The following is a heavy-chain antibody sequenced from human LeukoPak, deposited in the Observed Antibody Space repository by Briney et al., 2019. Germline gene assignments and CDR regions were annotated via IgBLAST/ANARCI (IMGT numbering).Heavy chain of an antibody. V-gene: IGHV3-48*03. J-gene: IGHJ4*02. CDR1: AFIFSRYE. CDR3: ARVATVTGYFDY. D-gene: IGHD4-17*01. CDR2: IATGSTI. Sequence: GGSLRLSCVGSAFIFSRYELSWVRQAPGKGLEWVSYIATGSTIYYADSVEGRFTISGDNTKNSLYLQMNTLRAEDTAIYYCARVATVTGYFDYWGQGTLVTVSS.